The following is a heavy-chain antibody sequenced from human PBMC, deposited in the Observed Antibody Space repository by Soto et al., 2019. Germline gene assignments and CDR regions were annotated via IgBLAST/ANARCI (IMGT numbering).Heavy chain of an antibody. V-gene: IGHV3-30*18. D-gene: IGHD3-10*01. CDR2: ISYDGSNK. J-gene: IGHJ6*02. CDR1: GFTFSSYG. CDR3: AKDWASGAYGSGSYYTDYYYYYGMDV. Sequence: QVQLVESGGGVVQPGRSLRLSCAASGFTFSSYGMHWVRQAPGKGLEWVAVISYDGSNKYYADSVKGRFTISRDNSKNTLYLQMNSLRAEDTAVYYCAKDWASGAYGSGSYYTDYYYYYGMDVWGQGTTVTVSS.